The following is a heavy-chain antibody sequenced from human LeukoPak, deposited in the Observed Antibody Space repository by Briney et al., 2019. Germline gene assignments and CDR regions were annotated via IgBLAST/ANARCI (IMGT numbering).Heavy chain of an antibody. CDR2: INSDGSST. Sequence: PGGSLRLSCAASGFTFSSYAMSWVRQAPGKGLVWVSRINSDGSSTSYADSVKGRFTISRDNSKNTLYLQMNSLRAEDTAVYYCAKDRYYYDSSGYYSGTEKTTYYFDYWGQGTLVTVSS. CDR3: AKDRYYYDSSGYYSGTEKTTYYFDY. CDR1: GFTFSSYA. D-gene: IGHD3-22*01. V-gene: IGHV3-23*01. J-gene: IGHJ4*02.